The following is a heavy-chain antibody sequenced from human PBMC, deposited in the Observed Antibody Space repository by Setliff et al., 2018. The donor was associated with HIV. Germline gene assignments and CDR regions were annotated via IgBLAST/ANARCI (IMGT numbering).Heavy chain of an antibody. V-gene: IGHV4-39*01. CDR3: ARGVLITKRVTQTGGYYYYTDV. D-gene: IGHD2-21*02. Sequence: KPSETLSLTCTVSDGSISSTTYWWGWIRQPPGKGLEWIGTIYYNGNTFYDPPLKSRVTISTGTSNNQFSLTLSSVTAADTAVYYCARGVLITKRVTQTGGYYYYTDVWGKGTTVTVSS. CDR2: IYYNGNT. J-gene: IGHJ6*03. CDR1: DGSISSTTYW.